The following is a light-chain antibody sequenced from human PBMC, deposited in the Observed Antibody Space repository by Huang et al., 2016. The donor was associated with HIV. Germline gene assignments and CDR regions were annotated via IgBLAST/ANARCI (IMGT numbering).Light chain of an antibody. CDR3: QQNNNWPPLFT. Sequence: EIVMTQSPATLSVSPGERATLSCRASQSVSSNLAWYQQKPGQAPRLLIYGASTRATRIPARFSGSGSGTEFTLTISSLQSEDFAVYYCQQNNNWPPLFTFGPGTKVDIK. CDR1: QSVSSN. V-gene: IGKV3-15*01. CDR2: GAS. J-gene: IGKJ3*01.